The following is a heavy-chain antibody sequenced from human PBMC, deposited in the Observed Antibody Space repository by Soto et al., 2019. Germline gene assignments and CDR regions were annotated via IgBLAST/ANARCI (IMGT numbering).Heavy chain of an antibody. CDR3: ARGFQSSFGY. CDR1: WFTVSNSD. V-gene: IGHV3-53*01. Sequence: GSLRLSCAASWFTVSNSDMSWVRQAPGKGLEWVSVIYSGGSTYYADSVKGRFTISRDSSKNTLYLQMNSLRAEDTAVYYCARGFQSSFGYWGQGTLVTVSS. J-gene: IGHJ4*02. CDR2: IYSGGST. D-gene: IGHD2-21*01.